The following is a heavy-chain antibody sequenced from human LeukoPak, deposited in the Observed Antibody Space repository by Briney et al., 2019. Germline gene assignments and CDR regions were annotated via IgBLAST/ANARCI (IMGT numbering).Heavy chain of an antibody. CDR2: IYWNDDK. Sequence: SGPTLVNPTQTLTLTCTFSVFSLSTSGVGVGWIRQPPGKALEWLALIYWNDDKRYSPSLKSRLTITKDTSKNQVVLTMTNMDPVDTATYYCAHIFGVTMVRGVDPIFDYWGQGTLVTVSS. V-gene: IGHV2-5*01. J-gene: IGHJ4*02. CDR3: AHIFGVTMVRGVDPIFDY. D-gene: IGHD3-10*01. CDR1: VFSLSTSGVG.